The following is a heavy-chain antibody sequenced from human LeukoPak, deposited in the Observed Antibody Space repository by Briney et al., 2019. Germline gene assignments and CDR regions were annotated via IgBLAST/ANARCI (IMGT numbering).Heavy chain of an antibody. J-gene: IGHJ4*02. Sequence: SVKVSCKASGGTFSSYAISWVRQAPGQGLEWMGRIIPIFGTANYAQKFQGRVTITADESTSTAYMELSSLRSEDTAVYYCARALPTTIPSLGHDYFDYWGQGTLATVSS. D-gene: IGHD3-9*01. V-gene: IGHV1-69*13. CDR3: ARALPTTIPSLGHDYFDY. CDR2: IIPIFGTA. CDR1: GGTFSSYA.